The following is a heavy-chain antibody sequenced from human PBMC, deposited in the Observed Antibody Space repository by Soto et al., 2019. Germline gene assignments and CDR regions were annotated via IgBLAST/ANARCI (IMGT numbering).Heavy chain of an antibody. D-gene: IGHD5-12*01. V-gene: IGHV3-9*01. CDR1: GFNFDDYA. CDR2: ISWEGGSI. J-gene: IGHJ4*02. CDR3: AKDHDEDFGYDLDYFNY. Sequence: GGSLRLSCAASGFNFDDYAMHWVRRVPGKGLEWVSGISWEGGSIGYADSVKGRFTISRDNAKNSLYLKMNSLRSEDTAFYYCAKDHDEDFGYDLDYFNYWGQGTLVTVSS.